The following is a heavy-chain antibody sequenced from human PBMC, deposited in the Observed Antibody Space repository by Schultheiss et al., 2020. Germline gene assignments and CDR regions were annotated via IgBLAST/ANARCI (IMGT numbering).Heavy chain of an antibody. J-gene: IGHJ1*01. CDR2: ISSSGSTI. D-gene: IGHD3-22*01. CDR1: GFTFSDYY. V-gene: IGHV3-11*01. CDR3: ARDLFMDYYDSSGLEYFQH. Sequence: GGSLRLSCAASGFTFSDYYMSWIRQAPGKGLEWVSYISSSGSTIYYADSVKGRFTISRDNAKNSLYLQMNSLRAEDTAVYYCARDLFMDYYDSSGLEYFQHWGQGTLVTVAS.